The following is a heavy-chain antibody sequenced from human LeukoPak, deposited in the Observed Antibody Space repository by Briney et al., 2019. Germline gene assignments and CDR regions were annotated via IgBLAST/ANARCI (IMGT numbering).Heavy chain of an antibody. Sequence: GASVKVSCKASGGTFISYAISWVRQAPGQGLEWMGGIIPIFGTANYAQKFQGRVTITADESTSTAYMELSSLRSEDTAVYYCARYYGGNSFNNWFDPWGQGTLVTVSS. V-gene: IGHV1-69*13. D-gene: IGHD4-23*01. CDR2: IIPIFGTA. CDR1: GGTFISYA. CDR3: ARYYGGNSFNNWFDP. J-gene: IGHJ5*02.